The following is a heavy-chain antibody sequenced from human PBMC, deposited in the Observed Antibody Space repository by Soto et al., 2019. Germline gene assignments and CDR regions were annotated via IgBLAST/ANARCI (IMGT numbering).Heavy chain of an antibody. CDR2: ISYDGSNK. Sequence: QVQLVESGGGVVQPGRSLRLSCAASGFTFSSYAMHWVRQAPGKGLEWVAVISYDGSNKYYADSVKGRFTISRDNSKNTMYLQMNSRIAEDTAVYYCARGSIAADPSYYYYYYGMDVWGQGTTVTVFS. CDR3: ARGSIAADPSYYYYYYGMDV. V-gene: IGHV3-30-3*01. CDR1: GFTFSSYA. D-gene: IGHD6-13*01. J-gene: IGHJ6*02.